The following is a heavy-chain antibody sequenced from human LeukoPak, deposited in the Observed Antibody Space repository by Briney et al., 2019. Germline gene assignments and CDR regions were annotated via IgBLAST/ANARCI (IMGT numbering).Heavy chain of an antibody. V-gene: IGHV3-23*01. CDR3: AKRFYCSSTSCSRRSFDY. Sequence: PGGSLGLSCAASGFTFSSYAMSWVRQAPGKGLEWVSAISGSGGSTYYADSVKGRFTISRDNSKNTLYLQMNSLRAEDTAVYYCAKRFYCSSTSCSRRSFDYWGQGTLVTVSS. CDR1: GFTFSSYA. CDR2: ISGSGGST. J-gene: IGHJ4*02. D-gene: IGHD2-2*01.